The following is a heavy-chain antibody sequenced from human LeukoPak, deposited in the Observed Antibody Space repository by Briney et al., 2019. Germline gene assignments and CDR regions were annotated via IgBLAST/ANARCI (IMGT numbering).Heavy chain of an antibody. J-gene: IGHJ6*04. CDR1: GFTFSSYA. CDR2: ICYSGGNT. CDR3: ATSTYSRSGFRRGYYGMDV. V-gene: IGHV3-23*01. Sequence: GGSLRLSCADSGFTFSSYAMTWVRQAPGKGLEWVSIICYSGGNTYYADSVQGRFTISRDNSKNTLYLQMNSLRAEDTAVYYCATSTYSRSGFRRGYYGMDVWGKGTTITVSS. D-gene: IGHD1-26*01.